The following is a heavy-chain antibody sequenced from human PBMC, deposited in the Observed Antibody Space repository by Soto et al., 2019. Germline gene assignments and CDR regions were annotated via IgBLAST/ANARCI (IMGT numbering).Heavy chain of an antibody. Sequence: PSETLSLTCAVSGYSISNSNFWGWIRQPPGRGLEWIGYINYSGSTYYNPSLKSRVTMSVDTSKNQFSLKLTSVTDVDTAVYYCAREPLTWGQGTLVTVSS. V-gene: IGHV4-28*03. CDR3: AREPLT. CDR2: INYSGST. CDR1: GYSISNSNF. J-gene: IGHJ4*02.